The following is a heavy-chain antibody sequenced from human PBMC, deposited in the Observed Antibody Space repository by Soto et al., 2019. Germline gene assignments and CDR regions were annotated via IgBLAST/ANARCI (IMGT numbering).Heavy chain of an antibody. J-gene: IGHJ6*02. CDR1: GFTFSSNA. CDR2: ISYDGNQE. CDR3: ARESYDGRVYSGVSDF. Sequence: GGSLRLSCAASGFTFSSNAIHWVRQAPGKGPEWVTSISYDGNQEYYAGSVKGRFTISRDTSKNTVYLQMNSRRTEDMAVYHSARESYDGRVYSGVSDFWGQGTTVPVSS. D-gene: IGHD3-16*01. V-gene: IGHV3-30-3*01.